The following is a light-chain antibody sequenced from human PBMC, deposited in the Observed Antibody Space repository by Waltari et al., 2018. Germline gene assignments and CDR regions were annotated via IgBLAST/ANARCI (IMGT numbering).Light chain of an antibody. V-gene: IGKV1-27*01. Sequence: DIQMTQSPSSLSASVGDRVTITCRASHDITDYLAWYQQKPGKVPKRLIFAASTLQSGVPSRFSGSGSGSHFTLTIGSLQPDDVATYYCQNYDSAPLTFGGGTKVEIK. CDR3: QNYDSAPLT. J-gene: IGKJ4*01. CDR2: AAS. CDR1: HDITDY.